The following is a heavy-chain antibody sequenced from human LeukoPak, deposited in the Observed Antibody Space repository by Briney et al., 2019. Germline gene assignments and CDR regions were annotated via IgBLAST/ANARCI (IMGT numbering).Heavy chain of an antibody. CDR2: IYTSGST. CDR3: ARELRITMVRGVTPFDY. Sequence: SETLSLTCTVSGGSISSGSYYWSWIRQPAGKGLEWIGRIYTSGSTNYNPSLKSRVTISVDTSKNQFSLKLSSVTAADTAVYYCARELRITMVRGVTPFDYWGQGTLVTVSS. V-gene: IGHV4-61*02. D-gene: IGHD3-10*01. CDR1: GGSISSGSYY. J-gene: IGHJ4*02.